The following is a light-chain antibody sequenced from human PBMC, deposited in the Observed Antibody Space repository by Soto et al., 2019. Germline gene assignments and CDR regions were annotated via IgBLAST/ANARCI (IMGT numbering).Light chain of an antibody. V-gene: IGKV3-15*01. Sequence: EIVVTQSPVTLSVSPGETATLSCRASQNVFNNLAWYQVKPGQAPRLLIYAASTMPTGIPVRFSGSGSGTDYTLTIHSLQSEDFAVYYCQQYNQWLTFGGGTKVDIK. CDR2: AAS. J-gene: IGKJ4*01. CDR1: QNVFNN. CDR3: QQYNQWLT.